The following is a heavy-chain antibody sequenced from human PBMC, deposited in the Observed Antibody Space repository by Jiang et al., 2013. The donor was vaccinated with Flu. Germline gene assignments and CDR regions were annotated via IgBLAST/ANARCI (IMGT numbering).Heavy chain of an antibody. Sequence: QLLESGGKIGTAWHVLRLSCAASGFMFDDYTMHWVRQAPGKGLEWVSGISWNGRIIDYADSVEGRFTISRDNSKNSLYLQLNSLRAEDTALYYCAKGGGYNYDLFDSWGRGTLVTVSS. CDR3: AKGGGYNYDLFDS. CDR1: GFMFDDYT. V-gene: IGHV3-9*01. CDR2: ISWNGRII. J-gene: IGHJ4*02. D-gene: IGHD5-18*01.